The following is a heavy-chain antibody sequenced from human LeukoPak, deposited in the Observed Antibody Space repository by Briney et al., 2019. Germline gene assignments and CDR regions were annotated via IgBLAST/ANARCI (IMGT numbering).Heavy chain of an antibody. CDR2: IVVGSGNT. Sequence: SVKVSCKASGFTFTSSAVQWVRQARGQRLEWIGWIVVGSGNTNYAQKFQERVTITRDMSTSIAYMELSSLRSEDTAVYYCATDHRVGAYAFDIWGQGTMVTVSS. J-gene: IGHJ3*02. CDR3: ATDHRVGAYAFDI. V-gene: IGHV1-58*01. D-gene: IGHD1-26*01. CDR1: GFTFTSSA.